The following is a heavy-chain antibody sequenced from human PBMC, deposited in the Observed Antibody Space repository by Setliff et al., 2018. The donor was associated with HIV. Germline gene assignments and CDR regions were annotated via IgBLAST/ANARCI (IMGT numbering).Heavy chain of an antibody. CDR1: GGSINSGSYY. V-gene: IGHV4-61*09. CDR2: IYASGST. J-gene: IGHJ4*02. CDR3: ARAPLLWFGESSYYFDY. D-gene: IGHD3-10*01. Sequence: SETLSLTCTVSGGSINSGSYYWNWIRQPAGKGLEWIGHIYASGSTNYNPSLKSRVTMSVDTSKNQFSLKLNSLIAADTAVYYCARAPLLWFGESSYYFDYWGQGTLVTVSS.